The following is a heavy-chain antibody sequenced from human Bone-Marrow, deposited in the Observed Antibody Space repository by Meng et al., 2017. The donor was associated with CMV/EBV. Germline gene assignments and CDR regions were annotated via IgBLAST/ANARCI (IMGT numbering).Heavy chain of an antibody. D-gene: IGHD3-3*01. Sequence: GSLRLSCTVSGGSISSYYWSWIRQPPGKGLEWIGEINHSGSTNYNPSLKSRVTISVDTSKNQFSLKLSSVTAADTAVYYCARGGYDFWSGYARLGYYGMDVWGQGTTVTVSS. CDR1: GGSISSYY. CDR3: ARGGYDFWSGYARLGYYGMDV. J-gene: IGHJ6*02. V-gene: IGHV4-34*01. CDR2: INHSGST.